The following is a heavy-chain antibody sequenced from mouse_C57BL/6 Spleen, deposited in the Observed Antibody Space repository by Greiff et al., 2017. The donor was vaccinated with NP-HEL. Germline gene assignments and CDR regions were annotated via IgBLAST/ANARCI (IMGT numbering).Heavy chain of an antibody. CDR2: INPNNGGT. J-gene: IGHJ2*01. Sequence: EVKLQQSGPELVKPGASVKISCKASGYTFTDYYMNWVKQSHGKSLEWIGDINPNNGGTSYNQKFKGKATLTVDKSSSTAYMELRSLTSEDSAVYYCARSPITTVVAPIDYWGQGTTLTVSS. V-gene: IGHV1-26*01. CDR1: GYTFTDYY. CDR3: ARSPITTVVAPIDY. D-gene: IGHD1-1*01.